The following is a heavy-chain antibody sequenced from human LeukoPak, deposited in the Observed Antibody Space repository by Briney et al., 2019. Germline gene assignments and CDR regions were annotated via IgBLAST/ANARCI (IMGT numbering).Heavy chain of an antibody. V-gene: IGHV4-34*01. Sequence: PSETLSLTCAVYGGSFSGYYWSWIRQPPGKGLEWIGEINHSGSTNYNPSLKSRVTISVDTSKNQFSLKLSSVTAADTAVYYCARGRITMVRGVSRRGRIDYWGQGTLVTVSS. CDR1: GGSFSGYY. J-gene: IGHJ4*02. D-gene: IGHD3-10*01. CDR3: ARGRITMVRGVSRRGRIDY. CDR2: INHSGST.